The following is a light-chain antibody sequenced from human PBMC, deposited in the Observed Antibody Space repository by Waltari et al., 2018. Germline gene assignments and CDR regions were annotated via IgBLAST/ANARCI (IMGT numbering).Light chain of an antibody. CDR1: NLGSKY. CDR3: QAWDSNTSV. J-gene: IGLJ1*01. CDR2: QDR. Sequence: SYELTQPPSLSVSPGQTIAITCSGDNLGSKYTSWYQQRPGQAPVLVIYQDRKRPSGIPERVSGTSSGNTATLTISGPQAMDEADYYCQAWDSNTSVFGTGTKVAVL. V-gene: IGLV3-1*01.